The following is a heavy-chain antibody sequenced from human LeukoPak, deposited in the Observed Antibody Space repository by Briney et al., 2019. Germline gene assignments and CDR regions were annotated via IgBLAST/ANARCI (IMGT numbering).Heavy chain of an antibody. D-gene: IGHD6-13*01. V-gene: IGHV3-30-3*01. CDR3: ARGPYGNNWYPLGGS. J-gene: IGHJ5*02. Sequence: PGGSLRLSCAASGFTFRTYCMHWVRQAPAKGLEWVAVIAYDGSNKYYADSVKGRFTISRDNSKSTLFLQMNSPRVEDTAVYYCARGPYGNNWYPLGGSWGQGTLVTVSS. CDR1: GFTFRTYC. CDR2: IAYDGSNK.